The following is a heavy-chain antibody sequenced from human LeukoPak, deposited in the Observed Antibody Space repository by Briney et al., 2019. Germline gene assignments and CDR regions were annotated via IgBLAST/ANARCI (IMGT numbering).Heavy chain of an antibody. Sequence: SVKVSCKASGGTFSSYAISWVRQAPGQGLEWMGGIIPIFGTANYAQKFQGRVTITTDESTSTAYMELSSLRSEDTAVYYCARVSSSGPKGYYYYYMDVWGKGTTVTVSS. D-gene: IGHD6-25*01. CDR1: GGTFSSYA. J-gene: IGHJ6*03. V-gene: IGHV1-69*05. CDR2: IIPIFGTA. CDR3: ARVSSSGPKGYYYYYMDV.